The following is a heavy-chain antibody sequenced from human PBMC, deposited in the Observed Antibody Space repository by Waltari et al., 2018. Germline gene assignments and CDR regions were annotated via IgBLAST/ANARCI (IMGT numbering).Heavy chain of an antibody. J-gene: IGHJ4*02. D-gene: IGHD6-13*01. CDR2: IYRGGET. CDR3: TSDHGLSWPLD. CDR1: GVILSNNY. Sequence: EVHLVESGGGLVHPVDSVRLSCAASGVILSNNYMSWVRQPPGKGLEWVSVIYRGGETYYADSVKGRFTISRDNSKNTLDLQMNNVRAEDTAVYYCTSDHGLSWPLDWGQGTMVTVSS. V-gene: IGHV3-53*01.